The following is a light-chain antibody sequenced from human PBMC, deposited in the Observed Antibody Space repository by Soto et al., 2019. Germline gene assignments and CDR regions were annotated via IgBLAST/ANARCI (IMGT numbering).Light chain of an antibody. CDR2: GAS. CDR3: HQFASSLT. J-gene: IGKJ1*01. Sequence: EIVLTQSPGTLSLSPGERATLSCRASQSFSSSYFAWYQQKPGQAPRLLIYGASSRATGIPDRFSGSAPGTDFTLTISRLEPDDFAVYFCHQFASSLTFGQGTKVEIK. CDR1: QSFSSSY. V-gene: IGKV3-20*01.